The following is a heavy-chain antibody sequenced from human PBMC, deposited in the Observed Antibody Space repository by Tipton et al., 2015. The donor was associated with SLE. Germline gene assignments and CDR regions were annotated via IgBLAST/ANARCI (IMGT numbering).Heavy chain of an antibody. CDR1: GDSINGYY. J-gene: IGHJ6*02. V-gene: IGHV4-59*12. CDR3: ARDKRTFYGGRTYYYYGLDV. CDR2: ICHSGST. D-gene: IGHD4-23*01. Sequence: TLSLTCTVSGDSINGYYWNWFRQPPGRGLEWIGYICHSGSTKYKPSLKSRVTMSVDTSKHQFSLKLNSVTAADTAVYYCARDKRTFYGGRTYYYYGLDVWGQGSAVTVS.